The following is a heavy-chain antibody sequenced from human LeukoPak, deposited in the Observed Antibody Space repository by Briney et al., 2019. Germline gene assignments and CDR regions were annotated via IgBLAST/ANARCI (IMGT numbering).Heavy chain of an antibody. Sequence: SETLSLTRTVSGGSISSGDYYWSWIRQPPGKGLEWIGYIYYSGSTYYNPSLKSRVTISVDTSKNQFSLKLSSVTAADTAVYYCARESNYCSGGSCYRHNWFDPWGQGTLVTVSS. V-gene: IGHV4-30-4*01. CDR3: ARESNYCSGGSCYRHNWFDP. CDR1: GGSISSGDYY. J-gene: IGHJ5*02. CDR2: IYYSGST. D-gene: IGHD2-15*01.